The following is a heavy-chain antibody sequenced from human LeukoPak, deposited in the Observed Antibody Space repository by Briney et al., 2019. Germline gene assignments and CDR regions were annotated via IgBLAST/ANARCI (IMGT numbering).Heavy chain of an antibody. CDR3: ARGYYDSSGYPGDYYYYMDV. CDR1: GFTFSSYS. CDR2: ISSSGSTI. D-gene: IGHD3-22*01. J-gene: IGHJ6*03. Sequence: GGSLRLSCAASGFTFSSYSMNWVRQAPGKGLEWVSYISSSGSTIYYADSVKGRFTISRDNAKNSLYLQMNSLRAEDTAVYYCARGYYDSSGYPGDYYYYMDVWGKGTTVTVSS. V-gene: IGHV3-48*04.